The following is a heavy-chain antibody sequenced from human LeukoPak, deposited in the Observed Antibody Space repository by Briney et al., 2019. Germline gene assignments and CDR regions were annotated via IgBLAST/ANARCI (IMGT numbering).Heavy chain of an antibody. CDR2: IKSKTDGATT. J-gene: IGHJ4*02. CDR3: ATGYLCDSSGLWDS. D-gene: IGHD3-22*01. V-gene: IGHV3-15*01. CDR1: GFTFSNAW. Sequence: PGGSLRLSCAASGFTFSNAWMSWVRQAPGKGLEWVGRIKSKTDGATTDYAAPVKGRFTISRDDSKNTLSLQMNSLKTEDTALYYCATGYLCDSSGLWDSWGQGTLVTVSS.